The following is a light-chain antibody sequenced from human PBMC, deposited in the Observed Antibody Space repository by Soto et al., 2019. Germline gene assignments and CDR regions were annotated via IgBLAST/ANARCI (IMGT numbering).Light chain of an antibody. CDR1: SSDVGGYNY. J-gene: IGLJ1*01. CDR3: SSYTSSSTLYV. Sequence: QSALTQPASVSGSPGQSITISCTGTSSDVGGYNYVSWYQQHPGKAPKLMIYDVSNRPSGVSNRFSGSKSGNTASLTISGLQAEDEADYYCSSYTSSSTLYVFGTGTNVTV. V-gene: IGLV2-14*01. CDR2: DVS.